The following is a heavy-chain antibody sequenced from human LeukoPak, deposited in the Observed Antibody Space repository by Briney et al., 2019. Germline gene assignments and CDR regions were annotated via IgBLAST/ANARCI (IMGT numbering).Heavy chain of an antibody. CDR2: ISAYNGYT. J-gene: IGHJ6*03. Sequence: ASVQVSCKASGYTFNSYGLTWVRQAPGQGLEWMGWISAYNGYTKYAQKVKGRVTMTTDTSTSTAYMELRSLRSDDTAVYYCARGTRGYSYGDYFHYMDVWGKGTTVTVSS. D-gene: IGHD5-18*01. V-gene: IGHV1-18*01. CDR3: ARGTRGYSYGDYFHYMDV. CDR1: GYTFNSYG.